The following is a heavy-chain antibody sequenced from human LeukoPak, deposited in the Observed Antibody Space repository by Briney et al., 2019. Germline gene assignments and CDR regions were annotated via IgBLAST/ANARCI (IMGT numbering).Heavy chain of an antibody. Sequence: PGGSLRLSCAASGFTFSNYWMSWVRQAPGKGLEWVANIRQDGSQKYYVDSVKGRFTISRDNAERSLYLQLNSLRAEDTAVYYCARHDSSDYYRFDYWGQGTLVTVS. CDR1: GFTFSNYW. J-gene: IGHJ4*02. CDR3: ARHDSSDYYRFDY. CDR2: IRQDGSQK. D-gene: IGHD3-22*01. V-gene: IGHV3-7*01.